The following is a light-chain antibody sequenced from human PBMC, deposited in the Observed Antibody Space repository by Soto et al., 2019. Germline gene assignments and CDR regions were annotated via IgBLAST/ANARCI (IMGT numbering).Light chain of an antibody. CDR1: QDISNY. V-gene: IGKV1-33*01. Sequence: DIQITQSPSGLSPSLRDRVTITCQASQDISNYLNWYQQKPGKAPKLLIYDASNLETGVPSRFSGSGSGTDFTFTISRLQPEDIATYYCQQYENLPTFGQGTRLEIK. CDR3: QQYENLPT. J-gene: IGKJ5*01. CDR2: DAS.